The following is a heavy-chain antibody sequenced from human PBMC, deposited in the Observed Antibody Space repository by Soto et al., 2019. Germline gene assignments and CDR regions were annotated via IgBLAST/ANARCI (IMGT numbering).Heavy chain of an antibody. CDR2: IFSNDEK. CDR1: GFSLSNARMG. CDR3: ARIGTKYGATGYFDY. J-gene: IGHJ4*02. Sequence: QVTLKESGPVLVKPTETLTLTRTVSGFSLSNARMGVSWIRQPPGKALKWLAHIFSNDEKSYSTSLKSRLTISKDTSKSQVVLTMTNMDPVDTATYYCARIGTKYGATGYFDYWGQGTLVTVSS. V-gene: IGHV2-26*01. D-gene: IGHD4-17*01.